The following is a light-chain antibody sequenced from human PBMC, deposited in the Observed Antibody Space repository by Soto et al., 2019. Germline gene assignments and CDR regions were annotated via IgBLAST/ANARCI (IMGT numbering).Light chain of an antibody. CDR2: LEGSGSY. V-gene: IGLV4-60*02. J-gene: IGLJ2*01. CDR1: SGHSSYI. Sequence: QLLLTQSSSASASLGSSVKLTCTLSSGHSSYIIAWHHQQPGKAPRYLMKLEGSGSYNKGSGVPDRFSGSSSGADRYLTISNLQFEDEANYYCETWDSNTRVFGGGTQLTVL. CDR3: ETWDSNTRV.